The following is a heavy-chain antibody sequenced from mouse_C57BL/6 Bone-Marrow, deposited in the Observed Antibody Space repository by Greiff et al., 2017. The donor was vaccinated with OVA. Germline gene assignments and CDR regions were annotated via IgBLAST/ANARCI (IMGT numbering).Heavy chain of an antibody. CDR2: IYPRSGNT. D-gene: IGHD1-1*01. V-gene: IGHV1-81*01. Sequence: VQLQQSGAELARPGASVKLSCKASGYTFTSYGISWVKQRTGQGLEWIGEIYPRSGNTYYNEKFKGKATLTADKSSSTAYMELRSLTCEDSAVYFCARLDYYGSSFWWYFDVWGTGTTVTVSS. J-gene: IGHJ1*03. CDR3: ARLDYYGSSFWWYFDV. CDR1: GYTFTSYG.